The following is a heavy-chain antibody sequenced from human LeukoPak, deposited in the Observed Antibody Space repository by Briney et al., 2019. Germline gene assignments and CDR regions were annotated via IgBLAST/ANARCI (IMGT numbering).Heavy chain of an antibody. J-gene: IGHJ4*02. V-gene: IGHV1-69*04. D-gene: IGHD1-26*01. CDR2: IIPILGIA. CDR3: ARDHIDRELVSELVDY. Sequence: GASVKVSYKASGGTFSSYAISWVRQAPGQGLEWMGRIIPILGIANYAQKFQGRVTITADKSTSTAYMELSSLRSEDTAVYYCARDHIDRELVSELVDYWGQGTLVTVSS. CDR1: GGTFSSYA.